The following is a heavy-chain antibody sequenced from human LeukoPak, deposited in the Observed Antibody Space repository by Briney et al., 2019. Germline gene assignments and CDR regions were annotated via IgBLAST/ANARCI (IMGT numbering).Heavy chain of an antibody. CDR2: ISWNSGSI. V-gene: IGHV3-9*01. J-gene: IGHJ4*02. CDR3: AKGPYSSGWYYFDY. D-gene: IGHD6-19*01. Sequence: PGGSLRLSCAASGFTFDDYAMHWVRQAPGKGLEWVSGISWNSGSIGYADSVKGRFTISRDNAKNSLYLQTSSLRPEVTALYYCAKGPYSSGWYYFDYWGQGTLVTVSS. CDR1: GFTFDDYA.